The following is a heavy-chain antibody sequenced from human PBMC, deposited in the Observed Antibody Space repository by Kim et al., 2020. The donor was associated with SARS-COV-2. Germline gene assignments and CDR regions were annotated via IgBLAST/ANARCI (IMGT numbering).Heavy chain of an antibody. CDR2: ISGSGGST. D-gene: IGHD3-9*01. CDR3: AGKGGRYFSAHLAVDY. CDR1: GFTFSSYA. J-gene: IGHJ4*02. Sequence: GGSLRLSCAASGFTFSSYAMSWVRQAPGKGLEWVSAISGSGGSTYYADSVKGRFTISRDNSKNTLYLQMNSLRAEDTAVYYCAGKGGRYFSAHLAVDYWGQGTLVTVSS. V-gene: IGHV3-23*01.